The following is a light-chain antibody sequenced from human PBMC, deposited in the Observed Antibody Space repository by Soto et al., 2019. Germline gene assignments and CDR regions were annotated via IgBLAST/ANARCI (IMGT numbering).Light chain of an antibody. V-gene: IGLV2-8*01. Sequence: QSALTQPPSASGSLGQSVTISCTGTSSNVGGYNYVSWHQQHPGKAPKLMIYDVTKRPSGVPDRFSGSKSGNTASLTVPGLQAEYEADYYCSSFAGGVSPVLLGGGTKLTVL. CDR1: SSNVGGYNY. J-gene: IGLJ3*02. CDR2: DVT. CDR3: SSFAGGVSPVL.